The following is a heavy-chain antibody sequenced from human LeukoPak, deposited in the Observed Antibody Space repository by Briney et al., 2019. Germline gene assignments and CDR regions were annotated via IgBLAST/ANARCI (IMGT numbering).Heavy chain of an antibody. CDR3: ALRQESTSYYYYMDV. CDR1: GYTFSSYG. Sequence: ASVKVSCKASGYTFSSYGISWVRQAPGQGLEWMGWISAYNGNTNYAQKLQGRVTMTTDTSTSTAYMELSSLRSEDTAVYYCALRQESTSYYYYMDVWGKGTTVTVSS. CDR2: ISAYNGNT. V-gene: IGHV1-18*01. D-gene: IGHD2-2*01. J-gene: IGHJ6*03.